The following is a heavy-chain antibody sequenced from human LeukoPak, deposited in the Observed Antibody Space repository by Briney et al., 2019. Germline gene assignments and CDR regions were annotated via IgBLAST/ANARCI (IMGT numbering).Heavy chain of an antibody. CDR2: IKQDGSQ. Sequence: GGSPVISCAASGFPFSRHWMGWVRQAPGKGLEWVANIKQDGSQYYVDSIKGRCFNSRDNAKNSLSLQMNSLRVEDTAVYYCARGPDYGDRLDYFDYWGQGTLVTHSS. J-gene: IGHJ4*02. CDR3: ARGPDYGDRLDYFDY. V-gene: IGHV3-7*01. CDR1: GFPFSRHW. D-gene: IGHD4-17*01.